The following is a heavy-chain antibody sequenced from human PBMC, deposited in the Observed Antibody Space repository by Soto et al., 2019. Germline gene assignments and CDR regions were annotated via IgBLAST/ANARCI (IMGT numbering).Heavy chain of an antibody. J-gene: IGHJ6*02. Sequence: QVQLVQSGAEVKKPGSSVKVSCKASGGTFSSYAISWVRQSPVQGLEWMGGIIPISDTTNYAQNFQGRVTITADESTSTAYMALSSLRSEDTAVYYCARSQGSSTSLELYYYYYYGMDVWGQGTTVTVSS. D-gene: IGHD2-2*01. CDR3: ARSQGSSTSLELYYYYYYGMDV. CDR2: IIPISDTT. CDR1: GGTFSSYA. V-gene: IGHV1-69*01.